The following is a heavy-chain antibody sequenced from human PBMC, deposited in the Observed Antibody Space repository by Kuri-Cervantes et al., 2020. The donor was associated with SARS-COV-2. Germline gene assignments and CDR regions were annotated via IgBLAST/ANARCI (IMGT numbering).Heavy chain of an antibody. CDR3: ALVATRPLRRDAFDI. D-gene: IGHD5-12*01. Sequence: ASVKVSCKASGYTFTGYYMHWVRQAPGQGLEWMGWINPNSGGTNYAQKFQGRVTMTRDTSISTAYMELSSLRSEDTAVYYCALVATRPLRRDAFDIWGQGTMVTVSS. V-gene: IGHV1-2*02. CDR1: GYTFTGYY. CDR2: INPNSGGT. J-gene: IGHJ3*02.